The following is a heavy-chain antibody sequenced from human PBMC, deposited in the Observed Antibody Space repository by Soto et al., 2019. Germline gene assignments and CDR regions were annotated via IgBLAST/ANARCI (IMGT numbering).Heavy chain of an antibody. CDR3: ARYRGHYYYYMDV. CDR1: GGSISSYY. J-gene: IGHJ6*03. V-gene: IGHV4-59*01. Sequence: PSETLSLTCTVSGGSISSYYWSWIRQPPGKGLEWIGYIHYSGSTNYNPSLKSRVTISVDTSKNQFSLKLSSVTAADTAVYYCARYRGHYYYYMDVWGKGTTVTVSS. D-gene: IGHD1-1*01. CDR2: IHYSGST.